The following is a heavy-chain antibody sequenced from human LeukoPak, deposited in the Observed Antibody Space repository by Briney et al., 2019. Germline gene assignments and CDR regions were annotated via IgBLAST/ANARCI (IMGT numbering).Heavy chain of an antibody. J-gene: IGHJ4*01. Sequence: PGGSLRLSCTASGFTLRTYWMHWVRQVPGKRLVWVSRISGDGSVVNYAGSVQGRFTIPRDNAKNMLYLQINSLRSEDTAVYFCARYSSSSGGASYSLDYWGHGTLLTVSS. CDR2: ISGDGSVV. V-gene: IGHV3-74*01. CDR1: GFTLRTYW. CDR3: ARYSSSSGGASYSLDY. D-gene: IGHD6-6*01.